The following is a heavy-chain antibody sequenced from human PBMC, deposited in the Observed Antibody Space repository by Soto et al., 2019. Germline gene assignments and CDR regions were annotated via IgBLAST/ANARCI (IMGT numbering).Heavy chain of an antibody. CDR2: IIPMYGRR. V-gene: IGHV1-69*18. J-gene: IGHJ6*02. CDR3: ARVAPLRTGMDV. D-gene: IGHD1-1*01. Sequence: QVLLVQSGAEVRKPGSSVKVSCKPSGGTFSDYAFSWVRQAPGQGLEWMGNIIPMYGRRNYAQKYQGRVTISADESTTTVYVEMRGLSFEDTAVYFCARVAPLRTGMDVGGQGTTVTVSS. CDR1: GGTFSDYA.